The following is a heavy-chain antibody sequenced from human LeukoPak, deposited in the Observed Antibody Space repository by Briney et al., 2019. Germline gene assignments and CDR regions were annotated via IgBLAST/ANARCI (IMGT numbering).Heavy chain of an antibody. CDR2: IYPDDSDN. J-gene: IGHJ4*02. CDR3: ARQYNSGLFDY. Sequence: GESLEISCKASGYRFTSQWIGWVRQMPGKGLEWIGIIYPDDSDNRYNPSFQGQVNFSVDKSITTAYLQWSSLKASDTAMYYCARQYNSGLFDYWGQGTLVTVSS. D-gene: IGHD1-1*01. V-gene: IGHV5-51*01. CDR1: GYRFTSQW.